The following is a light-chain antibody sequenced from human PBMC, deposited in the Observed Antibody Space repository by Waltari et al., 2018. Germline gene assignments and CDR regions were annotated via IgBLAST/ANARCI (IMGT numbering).Light chain of an antibody. CDR2: RNN. CDR3: AAWDDSLSGHMV. CDR1: SPNIGSNS. V-gene: IGLV1-47*01. J-gene: IGLJ2*01. Sequence: QSILTQPTSASGTPGQRVTISCSGSSPNIGSNSVSWYKEVPGTAPKLLIYRNNQRPSGVPDRFSGSKSGTSASLAISGLRSEDEAHYYCAAWDDSLSGHMVFGGGTKLTVL.